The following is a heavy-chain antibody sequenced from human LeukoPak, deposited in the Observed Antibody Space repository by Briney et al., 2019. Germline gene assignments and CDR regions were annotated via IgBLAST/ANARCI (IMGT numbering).Heavy chain of an antibody. V-gene: IGHV1-69*13. Sequence: GASVKVSCKASGGTFSSYGISWVRQAPGQGLEWMGGIIPIFGTANYAQKFQGRVTITADESTSTAHMELSSLRSEDTAVYYCARVINEWYSSSSEVRWFDPWGQGTLVTVSS. CDR1: GGTFSSYG. CDR3: ARVINEWYSSSSEVRWFDP. CDR2: IIPIFGTA. J-gene: IGHJ5*02. D-gene: IGHD6-6*01.